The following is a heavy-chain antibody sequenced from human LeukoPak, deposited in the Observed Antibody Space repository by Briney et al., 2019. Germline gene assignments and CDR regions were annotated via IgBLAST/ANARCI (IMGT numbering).Heavy chain of an antibody. J-gene: IGHJ4*02. CDR1: GGSISSGSYY. CDR2: IYTSGST. CDR3: ARVNSMVRGAGDY. V-gene: IGHV4-61*02. D-gene: IGHD3-10*01. Sequence: PSETLSLTCTVSGGSISSGSYYWSWIRQPAGKGLGWIGRIYTSGSTNYNPSLKSRVTISVDTSKNQFSLKLSSVTAADTAVYFCARVNSMVRGAGDYWGQGTLVIVSS.